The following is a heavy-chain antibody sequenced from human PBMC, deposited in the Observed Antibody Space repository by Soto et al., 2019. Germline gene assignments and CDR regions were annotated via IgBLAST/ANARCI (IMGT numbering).Heavy chain of an antibody. Sequence: QVQLVESGGGVVQPGRSLRLSCAASGFTFSSYAMHWVRQAPGKGLEWVAVISYDGSNKYYADSVKGRFTISRDNSKNTLYLQMNSLRAEDTAVYYCATMVRGVIGAFDYWGQGTLVTVSS. CDR2: ISYDGSNK. D-gene: IGHD3-10*01. V-gene: IGHV3-30-3*01. CDR1: GFTFSSYA. J-gene: IGHJ4*02. CDR3: ATMVRGVIGAFDY.